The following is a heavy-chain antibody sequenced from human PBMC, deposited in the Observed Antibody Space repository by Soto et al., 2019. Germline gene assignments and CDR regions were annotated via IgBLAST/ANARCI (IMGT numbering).Heavy chain of an antibody. CDR2: LYYSGNT. Sequence: SETLSLTCTVSGASISTYYWTWIRQAPGKGLEWIGYLYYSGNTNYNPSLKSRVTMSVDTSKNHFYLTLTSATAADTAVYFCARGGTECGFDVWGQGTTVTVS. J-gene: IGHJ6*02. D-gene: IGHD3-3*01. CDR1: GASISTYY. V-gene: IGHV4-59*01. CDR3: ARGGTECGFDV.